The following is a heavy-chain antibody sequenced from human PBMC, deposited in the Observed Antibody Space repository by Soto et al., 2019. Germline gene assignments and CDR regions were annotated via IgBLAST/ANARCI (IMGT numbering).Heavy chain of an antibody. J-gene: IGHJ4*02. CDR1: GFTFSSYA. CDR3: AKGGYGDYAPRFDY. V-gene: IGHV3-23*01. CDR2: ISGSGGST. D-gene: IGHD4-17*01. Sequence: LRLSCAASGFTFSSYAMSWVRQAPGKGLEWVSAISGSGGSTYYADSVKGRFTISRDNSKNTLYLQMNSLRAEDTAVYYCAKGGYGDYAPRFDYWGQGTLVTVSS.